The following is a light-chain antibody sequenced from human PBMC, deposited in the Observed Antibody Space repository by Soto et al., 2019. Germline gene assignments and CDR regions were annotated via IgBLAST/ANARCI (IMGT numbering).Light chain of an antibody. J-gene: IGKJ2*01. CDR1: QNIGEY. V-gene: IGKV1-39*01. Sequence: DIQMTQSPSSLSASVGDRVTITCRASQNIGEYLHWYQQKPGKAPKLLIFGTSTLQNGVPSSFSGSRSGSDFTLDISSLHPEAFATYYCQQSYSNFVTFGQGTKLEMK. CDR3: QQSYSNFVT. CDR2: GTS.